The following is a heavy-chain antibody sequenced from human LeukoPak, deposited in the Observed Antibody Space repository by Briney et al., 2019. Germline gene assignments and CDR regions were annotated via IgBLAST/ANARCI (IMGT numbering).Heavy chain of an antibody. CDR3: ARAVGPFDY. CDR1: GFTFSSYG. CDR2: ISYDGSNK. D-gene: IGHD3-16*01. Sequence: GGSLRLSCAASGFTFSSYGMHWVRQAPGKGLEWVAVISYDGSNKYYADSVKGRFTISRDNSKNTLYLQMNSLRVEDTAVYYCARAVGPFDYWGQGTLVTVSS. J-gene: IGHJ4*02. V-gene: IGHV3-30*03.